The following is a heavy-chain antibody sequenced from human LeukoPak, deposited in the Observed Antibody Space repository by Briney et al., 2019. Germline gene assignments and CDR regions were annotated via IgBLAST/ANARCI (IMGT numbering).Heavy chain of an antibody. D-gene: IGHD5-24*01. Sequence: SVKVSCKASGGTFNSYAISWVRQVPGQGLEWMGRIIPIFGAVDYAQKFQGRVTITADNSTSTAYMELISLESEDTAVYYCARGPIDMATDRPAEYFHHWGQGTLVTVSS. CDR1: GGTFNSYA. CDR3: ARGPIDMATDRPAEYFHH. CDR2: IIPIFGAV. V-gene: IGHV1-69*06. J-gene: IGHJ1*01.